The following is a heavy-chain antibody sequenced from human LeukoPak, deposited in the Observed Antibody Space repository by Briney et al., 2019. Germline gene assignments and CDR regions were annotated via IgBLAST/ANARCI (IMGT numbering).Heavy chain of an antibody. Sequence: SVKVSCKASGGTFISYAISWVRQAPGQGLEWMGGIIPIFGTANYAQKFQGRVTITTDESTSTAYMELSSLRSEDTAVYYCARGYCSSTSCHQENWFDPWGQGTLVTVSS. V-gene: IGHV1-69*05. D-gene: IGHD2-2*01. CDR1: GGTFISYA. J-gene: IGHJ5*02. CDR3: ARGYCSSTSCHQENWFDP. CDR2: IIPIFGTA.